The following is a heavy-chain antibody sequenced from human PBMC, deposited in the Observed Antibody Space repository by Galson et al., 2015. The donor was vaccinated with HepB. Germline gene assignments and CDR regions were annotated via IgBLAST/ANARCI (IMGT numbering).Heavy chain of an antibody. D-gene: IGHD3-9*01. J-gene: IGHJ4*02. CDR1: GFAFGDYA. Sequence: SLRLSCAASGFAFGDYAMSWFRQAPGKGLEWVGFIRSKAYGGTTEYAASVKGRFTISRDDSKSIAYLQMNSLKTEDTAVYYCTAWGYFDWLLRFSEGRGHDYWGQGTLVTVSS. CDR3: TAWGYFDWLLRFSEGRGHDY. V-gene: IGHV3-49*03. CDR2: IRSKAYGGTT.